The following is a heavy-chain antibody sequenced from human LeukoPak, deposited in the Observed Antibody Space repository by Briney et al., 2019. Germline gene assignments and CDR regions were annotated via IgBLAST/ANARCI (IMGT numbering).Heavy chain of an antibody. Sequence: SGTLSLTCTVSGVSISSSNWWGWVRQPPGKGLECIGEIHHSGTTNYNPSLKSRVTISVDKSKNEFSLKLNSVTAADTAVYYCARAFLVGYSPEEYFFDYWGQGTLVTVSS. V-gene: IGHV4-4*02. D-gene: IGHD2-15*01. CDR1: GVSISSSNW. CDR3: ARAFLVGYSPEEYFFDY. J-gene: IGHJ4*02. CDR2: IHHSGTT.